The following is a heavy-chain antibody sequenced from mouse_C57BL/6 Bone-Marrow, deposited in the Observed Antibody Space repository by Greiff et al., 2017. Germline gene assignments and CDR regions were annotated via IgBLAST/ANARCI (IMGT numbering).Heavy chain of an antibody. CDR1: GYTFTSYW. V-gene: IGHV1-55*01. CDR3: ARYYYDYDGFAY. D-gene: IGHD2-4*01. CDR2: VYPGSGST. J-gene: IGHJ3*01. Sequence: QVKLQQPGAELVKPGASVKMSCKASGYTFTSYWITWVKQRPGHGLEWIGDVYPGSGSTNYNEKCKSKATLTVDTSSSTAYMQLSSLTSEDSSVYYCARYYYDYDGFAYWGQVTLVTVSA.